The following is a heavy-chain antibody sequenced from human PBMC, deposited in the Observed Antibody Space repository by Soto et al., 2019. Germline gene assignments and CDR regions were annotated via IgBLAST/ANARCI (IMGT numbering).Heavy chain of an antibody. CDR1: GGSFSGYY. CDR2: INHSGST. J-gene: IGHJ5*02. D-gene: IGHD6-13*01. CDR3: ARGKRYSSSWYSGWFDP. Sequence: SETLSLTCAVYGGSFSGYYWSWIRQPPGKGLEWIGEINHSGSTNYNPSLKSRVTISVDTSKNQFSLKLSSVTAADTAVYYCARGKRYSSSWYSGWFDPWGQGTLVTVSS. V-gene: IGHV4-34*01.